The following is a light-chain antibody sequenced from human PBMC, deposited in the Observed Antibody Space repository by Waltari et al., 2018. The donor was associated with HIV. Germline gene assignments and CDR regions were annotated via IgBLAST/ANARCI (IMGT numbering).Light chain of an antibody. V-gene: IGKV1-9*01. CDR1: QDISSH. J-gene: IGKJ4*01. CDR3: QQTKSFPLT. Sequence: DIQLTQSPSLLSASVGDRVIITCLASQDISSHLAWYQHKPGKVPQLLIYTQVLINPAFNLQSGVPSRFSASGSGTEYTLTISSLQPEDFATYYCQQTKSFPLTFGAGTKVEI. CDR2: TQVLINPAF.